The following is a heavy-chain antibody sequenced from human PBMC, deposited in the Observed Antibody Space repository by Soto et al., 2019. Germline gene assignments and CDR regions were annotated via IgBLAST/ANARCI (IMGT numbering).Heavy chain of an antibody. CDR2: ISYDGSNK. D-gene: IGHD6-13*01. J-gene: IGHJ6*02. CDR3: AKVIVLGQLAYYYYYGMDV. V-gene: IGHV3-30*18. CDR1: GFTFSSYG. Sequence: GGSLRLSCAASGFTFSSYGMHWVRQAPGKGLEWVAVISYDGSNKYYADSVKGRFTISRDNSKNTLYLQMKSLRAEDTAVFYCAKVIVLGQLAYYYYYGMDVWGQGTTVTVSS.